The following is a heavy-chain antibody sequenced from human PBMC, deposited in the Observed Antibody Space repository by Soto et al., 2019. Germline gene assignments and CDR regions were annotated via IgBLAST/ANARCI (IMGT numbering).Heavy chain of an antibody. V-gene: IGHV3-21*02. D-gene: IGHD1-1*01. CDR2: ISSSRGYT. CDR1: GFTFSTYS. CDR3: ARGRSRNTNMDY. Sequence: EVQLVESGGGLVKPGGSLRLSCAASGFTFSTYSMHWVRQAPGKGLEWVSSISSSRGYTSYADSVKGRFTISRDNAKNSLFLQMDSLRDEDTAVYYCARGRSRNTNMDYWGQGTLVTVSS. J-gene: IGHJ4*02.